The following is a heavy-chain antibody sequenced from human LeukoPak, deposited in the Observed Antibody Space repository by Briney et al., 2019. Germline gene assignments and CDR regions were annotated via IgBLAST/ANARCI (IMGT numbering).Heavy chain of an antibody. D-gene: IGHD5-24*01. CDR1: GGSISSYY. CDR2: IYSSGRT. J-gene: IGHJ4*02. Sequence: SETLSLTCTVSGGSISSYYWSWIRQPAGKGLEWIGRIYSSGRTNYNPSLKIRVTMSVDTSKIQISLKLSSVTAADTAVYYCAREDGYNFDFDYWGQGTLVTVSS. V-gene: IGHV4-4*07. CDR3: AREDGYNFDFDY.